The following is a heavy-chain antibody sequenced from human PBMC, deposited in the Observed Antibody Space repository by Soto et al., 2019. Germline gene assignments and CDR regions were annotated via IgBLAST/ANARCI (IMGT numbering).Heavy chain of an antibody. V-gene: IGHV4-39*01. J-gene: IGHJ4*02. CDR2: IYYSGST. CDR1: GDSISSSNFY. CDR3: ARHVTFDWLPCYFDD. Sequence: QLQLQESGPGLVRPSETLSLTCTVSGDSISSSNFYWGWIRQPPGKGLEWIGSIYYSGSTYYSPSLKSRVTMSVDTSKNHFSLKVRSVTAADTAVYYCARHVTFDWLPCYFDDWGQGTLVTVSS. D-gene: IGHD3-9*01.